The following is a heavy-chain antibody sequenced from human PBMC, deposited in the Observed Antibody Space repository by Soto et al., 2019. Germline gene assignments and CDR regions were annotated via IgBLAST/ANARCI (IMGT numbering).Heavy chain of an antibody. CDR3: ARPYDSSGFIDY. CDR1: GYTFTSYA. D-gene: IGHD3-22*01. J-gene: IGHJ4*02. CDR2: INAGNGNT. V-gene: IGHV1-3*01. Sequence: VASVKVSCKASGYTFTSYAMHWVRQAPGQRLEWMGWINAGNGNTKYSQKFQGRVTITRDTSASTAYMELSSLRSEDTAVYYCARPYDSSGFIDYWGQGTLVTVSS.